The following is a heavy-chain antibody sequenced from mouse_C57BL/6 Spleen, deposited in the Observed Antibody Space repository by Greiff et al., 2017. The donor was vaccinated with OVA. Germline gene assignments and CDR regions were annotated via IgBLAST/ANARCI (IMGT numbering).Heavy chain of an antibody. J-gene: IGHJ2*02. CDR2: IDPSDSYT. V-gene: IGHV1-50*01. CDR1: GYTFTSYW. Sequence: VQLQQPGAELVKPGASVKLSCKASGYTFTSYWMQWVKQRPGQGLEWIGEIDPSDSYTNYNEKFKGKATLTVDTSSSTAYMQLSSLTSEDSAVYYCARGDTYIDYWGQGTSLTVSS. CDR3: ARGDTYIDY.